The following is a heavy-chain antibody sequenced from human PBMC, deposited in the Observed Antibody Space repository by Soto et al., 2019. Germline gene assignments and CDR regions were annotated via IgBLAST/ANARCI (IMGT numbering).Heavy chain of an antibody. V-gene: IGHV2-5*02. D-gene: IGHD3-16*01. CDR2: IYWDDDK. Sequence: QITLKESGPPLVKPTQTLTLTCTFSGFSLTSRPVGVGWVRQPPGKALEWLAFIYWDDDKRYSPSLRSTLTVTKDTSKHQVVLTLPNMDPVHTATYYCAHRRNYDRSWHEGVFDSCGQGILVTVSS. CDR3: AHRRNYDRSWHEGVFDS. CDR1: GFSLTSRPVG. J-gene: IGHJ4*02.